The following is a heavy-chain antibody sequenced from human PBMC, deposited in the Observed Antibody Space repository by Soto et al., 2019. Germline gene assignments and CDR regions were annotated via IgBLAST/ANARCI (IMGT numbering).Heavy chain of an antibody. CDR3: TRDPLGTHSGFDY. CDR2: INAGNGDT. V-gene: IGHV1-3*01. Sequence: ASVKVSCKASGYIFTSYVVHWVRQAPGQRLEWMGWINAGNGDTKYSQKFQGRVTISRDTSATTVYMDLSSLRSEDTAVYYCTRDPLGTHSGFDYWGQGTLVTVSS. CDR1: GYIFTSYV. J-gene: IGHJ4*02. D-gene: IGHD2-15*01.